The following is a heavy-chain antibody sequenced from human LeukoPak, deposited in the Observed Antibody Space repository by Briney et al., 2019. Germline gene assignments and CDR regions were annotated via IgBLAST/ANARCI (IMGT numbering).Heavy chain of an antibody. CDR2: INTNTGNP. J-gene: IGHJ6*03. CDR1: GYTFTSYY. V-gene: IGHV7-4-1*02. Sequence: GASVKVSCKASGYTFTSYYMHWVRQAPGQGLEWMGWINTNTGNPTYAQGFTGRFVFSLDTSVSTAYLQISSLKAEDTAVYYCARGIVGAIYYYYYMDVWGKGTTVTVSS. CDR3: ARGIVGAIYYYYYMDV. D-gene: IGHD1-26*01.